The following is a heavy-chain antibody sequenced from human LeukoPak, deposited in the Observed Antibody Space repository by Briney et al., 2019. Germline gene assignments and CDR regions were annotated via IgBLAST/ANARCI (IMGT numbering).Heavy chain of an antibody. V-gene: IGHV1-2*02. J-gene: IGHJ5*02. CDR1: GYTFTGYY. CDR3: ARERYSGRENWFDP. Sequence: GASVKVSCKASGYTFTGYYMHWVRQAPGQGLEWMGWINTNSGGTNYAQKFQGRVTMTRDTTISTAYMELSRLRSDDTAVYYCARERYSGRENWFDPWGQGTLVTVSS. D-gene: IGHD5-12*01. CDR2: INTNSGGT.